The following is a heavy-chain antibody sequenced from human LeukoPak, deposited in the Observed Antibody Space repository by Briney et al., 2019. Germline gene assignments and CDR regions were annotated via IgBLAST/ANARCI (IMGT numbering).Heavy chain of an antibody. J-gene: IGHJ4*02. CDR2: ISGSGGST. CDR3: ARGSYSSGWRFDY. Sequence: GGSLRLSCAASGFTFSSYAMSWVRQAPGKGLEWVSAISGSGGSTYYADSVKGRFIISRDNSKNTLYLQMNSLRAEDTAVYYCARGSYSSGWRFDYWGQGTLVTVSS. D-gene: IGHD6-19*01. V-gene: IGHV3-23*01. CDR1: GFTFSSYA.